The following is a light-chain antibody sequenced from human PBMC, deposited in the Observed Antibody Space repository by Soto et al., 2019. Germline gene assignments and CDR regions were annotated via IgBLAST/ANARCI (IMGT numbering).Light chain of an antibody. Sequence: QSVLALPSSVSASPGQSISISCTGTSDDIGAYVYVSWFQQPPGNSPKLILYAVSNRPSGGCICFSRSNSGVTAFLTLAVVQAADEADYYCSSCRSSDTLEVFGTGTKVTVL. CDR3: SSCRSSDTLEV. CDR2: AVS. J-gene: IGLJ1*01. CDR1: SDDIGAYVY. V-gene: IGLV2-14*01.